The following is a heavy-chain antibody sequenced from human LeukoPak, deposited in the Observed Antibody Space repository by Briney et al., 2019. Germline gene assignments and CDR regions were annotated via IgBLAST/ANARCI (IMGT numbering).Heavy chain of an antibody. CDR1: GFTFSSYS. CDR2: ISSNSNYI. J-gene: IGHJ4*02. V-gene: IGHV3-21*01. CDR3: ARGASIAV. D-gene: IGHD6-19*01. Sequence: PGGSLRLSCAASGFTFSSYSMNWVRQAPGKGLEWVSSISSNSNYINYADSVKGRFTISRDNAKNSLYLQMNSLRAEDTAVYYCARGASIAVWGQGTLVTVSS.